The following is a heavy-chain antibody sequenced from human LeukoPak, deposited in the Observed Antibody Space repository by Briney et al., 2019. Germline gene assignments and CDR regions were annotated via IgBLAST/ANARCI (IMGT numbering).Heavy chain of an antibody. J-gene: IGHJ4*02. V-gene: IGHV3-30*18. D-gene: IGHD1-26*01. CDR3: AKYRGREVPTCFDY. Sequence: PGGSLRLSCAASGFTVSRNHMNWVRQAPGKGLEWVAVISYDGSNQYYADSVKGRFTISRDSSKNTVHLQMNSLRADDTAVYYCAKYRGREVPTCFDYWGQGTLVTVSS. CDR1: GFTVSRNH. CDR2: ISYDGSNQ.